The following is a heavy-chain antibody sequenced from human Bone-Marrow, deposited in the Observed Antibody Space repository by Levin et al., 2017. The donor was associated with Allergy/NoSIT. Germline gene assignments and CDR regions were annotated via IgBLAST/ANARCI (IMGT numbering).Heavy chain of an antibody. D-gene: IGHD3-10*01. CDR1: GDSISSGGYS. CDR3: ARALAHASGFDS. CDR2: VYHSGSA. V-gene: IGHV4-30-2*01. J-gene: IGHJ4*02. Sequence: PSETLSLICTVSGDSISSGGYSWNWIRQPPGTGLEWIGYVYHSGSANYNPSLKSRVTISVDRSKNQISLRLTSVTAADTAVYYCARALAHASGFDSWGQGTLVTVSS.